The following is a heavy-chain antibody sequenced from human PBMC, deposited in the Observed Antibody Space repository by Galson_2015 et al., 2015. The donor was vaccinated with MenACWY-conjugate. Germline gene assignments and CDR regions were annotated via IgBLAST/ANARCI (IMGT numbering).Heavy chain of an antibody. V-gene: IGHV3-23*01. CDR1: GFTFSSYA. D-gene: IGHD3-22*01. Sequence: LRLSCAASGFTFSSYAMSWVRQAPGKGLEWVSGISGSGNSGSYTYYADSVKGRFTVSRDNSKNTLFLQMNSLRAEDTAVYYCGKAGNNGYYYLFDYWGQGTLVTVSS. J-gene: IGHJ4*02. CDR3: GKAGNNGYYYLFDY. CDR2: ISGSGNSGSYT.